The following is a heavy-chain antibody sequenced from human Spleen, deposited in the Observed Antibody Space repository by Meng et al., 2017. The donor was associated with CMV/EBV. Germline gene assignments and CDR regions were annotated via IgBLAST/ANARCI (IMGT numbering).Heavy chain of an antibody. CDR2: ISYIGST. Sequence: SETLSLTCTVSGGSVSSGSYYWSWLRQPPGKGLEWIGYISYIGSTNYNPSLKSRVTISVDTSKNEFSLTMTSVTAADTAVYYCARWDRTWIDGFDVWGQGTAVTVSS. V-gene: IGHV4-61*01. CDR1: GGSVSSGSYY. D-gene: IGHD1-14*01. CDR3: ARWDRTWIDGFDV. J-gene: IGHJ3*01.